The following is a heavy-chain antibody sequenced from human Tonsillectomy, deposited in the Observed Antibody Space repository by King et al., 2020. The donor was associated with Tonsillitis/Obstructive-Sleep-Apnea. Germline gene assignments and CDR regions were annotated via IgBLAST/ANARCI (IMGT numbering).Heavy chain of an antibody. D-gene: IGHD2-15*01. CDR2: IYPDDSDT. CDR1: GYSFTNYW. J-gene: IGHJ2*01. Sequence: QLVQSGVEVKKAGESLKISCKGHGYSFTNYWIGWVRQMPGKGLEWMGIIYPDDSDTRYSPSFQGQVTISADKSISTAYLQWSSLKASDTAVYYCGRGTYYSDIAYYRYFDIWGRGTLVTVSS. V-gene: IGHV5-51*03. CDR3: GRGTYYSDIAYYRYFDI.